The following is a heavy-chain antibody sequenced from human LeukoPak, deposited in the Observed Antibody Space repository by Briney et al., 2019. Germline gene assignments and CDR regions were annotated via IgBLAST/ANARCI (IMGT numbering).Heavy chain of an antibody. J-gene: IGHJ4*02. V-gene: IGHV1-24*01. D-gene: IGHD4-11*01. CDR2: FDPEDGET. CDR3: ATTDGGAYSNYEGYHYGN. Sequence: ASVKVSCKVSGYTLTELSMHWVRQAPGKGLEWMGGFDPEDGETIYAQKFQGRVTMTEDTSTDTAYMELSSLRSEDTAVYYCATTDGGAYSNYEGYHYGNWGQGTLVTVSS. CDR1: GYTLTELS.